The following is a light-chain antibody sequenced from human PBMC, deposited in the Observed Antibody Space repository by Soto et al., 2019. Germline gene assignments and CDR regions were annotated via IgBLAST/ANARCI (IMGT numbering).Light chain of an antibody. J-gene: IGKJ4*01. CDR1: QSVSSN. CDR3: QQYKKWPPLT. Sequence: EIVMKQSPATLSVSPGERATLSCRASQSVSSNLAWYQQKPGQAPRLLIYGASTRATGIPARFSGSGSGTEFTLTISSLQSEDFAVYYCQQYKKWPPLTFGGGTKVEIK. V-gene: IGKV3-15*01. CDR2: GAS.